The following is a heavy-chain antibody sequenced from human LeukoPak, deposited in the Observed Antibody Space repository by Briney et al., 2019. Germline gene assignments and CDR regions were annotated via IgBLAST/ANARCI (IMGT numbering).Heavy chain of an antibody. CDR2: IKSKTDGGTI. CDR1: GFIFTNAW. V-gene: IGHV3-15*07. Sequence: PGGSLRLSCATSGFIFTNAWMKWVRQATGKGLEWVGRIKSKTDGGTIDYAAPVKGRFTISRDDSKNTLYLQMDNLKTEDTAIYYCSTPSFWGQGTLVTVSS. CDR3: STPSF. J-gene: IGHJ4*02.